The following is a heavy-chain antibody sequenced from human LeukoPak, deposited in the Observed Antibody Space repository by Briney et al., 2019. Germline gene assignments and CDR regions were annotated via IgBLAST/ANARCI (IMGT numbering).Heavy chain of an antibody. Sequence: RGGSLRVSCAASGVTFSSYSMNWVRQAPGEGLGWVSSISSSSSYIYYADSVRGRVTISRDKAKNSLYLQMNSLRAEDTAVYYCASYTAMVTDDYWGQGTLVTVSS. J-gene: IGHJ4*02. V-gene: IGHV3-21*01. CDR3: ASYTAMVTDDY. CDR1: GVTFSSYS. CDR2: ISSSSSYI. D-gene: IGHD5-18*01.